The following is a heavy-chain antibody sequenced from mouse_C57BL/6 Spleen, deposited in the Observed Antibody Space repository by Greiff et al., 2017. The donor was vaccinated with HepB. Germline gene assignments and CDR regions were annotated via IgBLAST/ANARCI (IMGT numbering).Heavy chain of an antibody. Sequence: QVQLQQSGAELVRPGASVKLSCKASGYTFTDYYINWVKQRPGQGLEWIARIYPGSGNTYYNEKFKGKATLTAEKSSSTAYMQLSSLTSEDSAVYFCARYYGNYGYAMDYWGQGTSVTVSS. CDR2: IYPGSGNT. D-gene: IGHD2-1*01. CDR1: GYTFTDYY. CDR3: ARYYGNYGYAMDY. V-gene: IGHV1-76*01. J-gene: IGHJ4*01.